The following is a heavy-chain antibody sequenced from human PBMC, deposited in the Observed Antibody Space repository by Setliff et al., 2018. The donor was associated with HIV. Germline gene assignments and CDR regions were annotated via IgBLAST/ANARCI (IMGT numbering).Heavy chain of an antibody. Sequence: ASVKVSCKTSGYTFTGYYIHWVRQVPGQGLEWMGRINPNTGGTDYAQKFQGRVTMTRDTSTTTVYMDLSGLRSDDTAVYYCARDRTAGYNYDYGYWGQGTQVTVSS. D-gene: IGHD3-16*01. CDR3: ARDRTAGYNYDYGY. CDR2: INPNTGGT. J-gene: IGHJ4*02. V-gene: IGHV1-2*06. CDR1: GYTFTGYY.